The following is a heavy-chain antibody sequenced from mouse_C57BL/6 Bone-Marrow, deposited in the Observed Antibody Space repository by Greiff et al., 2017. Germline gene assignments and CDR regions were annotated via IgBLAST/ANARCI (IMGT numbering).Heavy chain of an antibody. Sequence: QVQLQQPGAELVMPGASVKLSCKASGYTFTSYWMHWVKQRPGQGLEWIGEIDPSDSYTNYNQKFKGKSTLTVDKSSSPAYMQLSSRTSEDSAVYYCARDYYGSRGYYAMDYWGQGTSVTVSS. CDR3: ARDYYGSRGYYAMDY. V-gene: IGHV1-69*01. D-gene: IGHD1-1*01. CDR2: IDPSDSYT. J-gene: IGHJ4*01. CDR1: GYTFTSYW.